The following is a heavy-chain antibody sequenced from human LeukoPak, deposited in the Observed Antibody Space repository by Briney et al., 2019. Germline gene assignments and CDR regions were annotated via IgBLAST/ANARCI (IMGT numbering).Heavy chain of an antibody. J-gene: IGHJ4*02. CDR3: ARDSGAAAGSEPVFDY. CDR2: ISSSSSYI. Sequence: GGSLRLSCAASGFTFSSYSMNWVRQAPGKGLEWVSSISSSSSYIYYADSVKGRFTISRDNAKNSLYLQMNSLRAEDTAVYYCARDSGAAAGSEPVFDYWGQGTLVTVSS. V-gene: IGHV3-21*01. CDR1: GFTFSSYS. D-gene: IGHD6-13*01.